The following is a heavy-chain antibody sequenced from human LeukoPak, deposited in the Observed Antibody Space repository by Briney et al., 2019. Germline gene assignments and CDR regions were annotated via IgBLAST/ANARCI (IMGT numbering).Heavy chain of an antibody. D-gene: IGHD5-12*01. V-gene: IGHV3-30*03. CDR1: GFTVSSYW. Sequence: GGSLRLSCAASGFTVSSYWMHWVRQAPGKGLEWVAVISYGGSNKYYAESVKGRFTISRDNSKNTLYLQLNSLRPDDTAVYYCARDQLAYSGYDTLFDYWGQGTLVTVSS. CDR2: ISYGGSNK. CDR3: ARDQLAYSGYDTLFDY. J-gene: IGHJ4*02.